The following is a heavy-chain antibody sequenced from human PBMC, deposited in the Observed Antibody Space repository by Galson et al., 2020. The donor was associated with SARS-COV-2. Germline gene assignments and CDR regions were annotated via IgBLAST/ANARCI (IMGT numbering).Heavy chain of an antibody. Sequence: SETLSLTCAVFGGSFTNYYWSWIRQPQEKGLERVGEVNHRSETKYNQTLKSRVSVSVGTSKSKVFLTLTAMTAAAAAVDYCSRAGMLGTTWGDFFVFWGQGSLVIVS. D-gene: IGHD2-8*01. CDR1: GGSFTNYY. V-gene: IGHV4-34*01. J-gene: IGHJ4*02. CDR2: VNHRSET. CDR3: SRAGMLGTTWGDFFVF.